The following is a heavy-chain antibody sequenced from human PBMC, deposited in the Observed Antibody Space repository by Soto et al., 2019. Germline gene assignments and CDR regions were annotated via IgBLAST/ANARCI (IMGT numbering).Heavy chain of an antibody. Sequence: QVQLQESGPGLVKPSQTLSLTCTVSGGSISSGGYYWSWIRQHPGKGLEWIGYIYYSGSTYYNPSLKSRVTISVDTSKNQFSLKLSSVTAADTALYYCASNYGSGSYYKAGLDYWGQGTLVTVSS. CDR1: GGSISSGGYY. CDR3: ASNYGSGSYYKAGLDY. J-gene: IGHJ4*02. CDR2: IYYSGST. D-gene: IGHD3-10*01. V-gene: IGHV4-31*03.